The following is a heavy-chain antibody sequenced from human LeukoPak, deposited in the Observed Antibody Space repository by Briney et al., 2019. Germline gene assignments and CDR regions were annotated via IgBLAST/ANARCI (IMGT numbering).Heavy chain of an antibody. Sequence: PSETLSLTCTVSGGSISSYYWSWIRQPPGKGLEWIGRIYTSGSTNYNPSLKSRVTMSVDTSKNQFSLKLSSVTAADTAVYYCARDMSSSSAYFQHWGQGTLVTVSS. J-gene: IGHJ1*01. CDR1: GGSISSYY. D-gene: IGHD6-6*01. V-gene: IGHV4-4*07. CDR2: IYTSGST. CDR3: ARDMSSSSAYFQH.